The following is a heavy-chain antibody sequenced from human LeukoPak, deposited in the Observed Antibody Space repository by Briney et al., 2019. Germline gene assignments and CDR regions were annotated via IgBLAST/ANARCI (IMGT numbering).Heavy chain of an antibody. J-gene: IGHJ4*02. D-gene: IGHD6-13*01. CDR2: IYHSGST. V-gene: IGHV4-39*07. Sequence: SETLSLTCTVSGGSISSSSYYWGWIRQPPGKGLEWIGSIYHSGSTYYNPSLKSRVTISVDTSKNQFSLKLSSVTAADTAVYYCARRSIAAADYFDYWGQGTLVTVSS. CDR3: ARRSIAAADYFDY. CDR1: GGSISSSSYY.